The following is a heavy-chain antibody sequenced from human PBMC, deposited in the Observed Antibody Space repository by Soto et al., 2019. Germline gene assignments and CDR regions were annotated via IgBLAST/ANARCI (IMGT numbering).Heavy chain of an antibody. CDR2: ISSSSSYI. V-gene: IGHV3-21*01. Sequence: PGGSLRLSCAASGFTFSSYSMNWVRQAPGKGLEWVSSISSSSSYIYYADSVKGRFTISRDNAKNSLYLQMNSLRAEDTAVYYCARDTIFGVARNWFDPWGQGTLVTVSS. CDR1: GFTFSSYS. CDR3: ARDTIFGVARNWFDP. D-gene: IGHD3-3*01. J-gene: IGHJ5*02.